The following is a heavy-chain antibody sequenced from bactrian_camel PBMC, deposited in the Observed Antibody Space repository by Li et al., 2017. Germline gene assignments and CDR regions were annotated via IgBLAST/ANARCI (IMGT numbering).Heavy chain of an antibody. V-gene: IGHV3S53*01. J-gene: IGHJ4*01. CDR2: IDTVDIT. CDR1: GYTYSHRISTYC. D-gene: IGHD1*01. CDR3: AARQPCRVWLGYEDPGEYNI. Sequence: HVQLVESGGGSVQAGGSLRLSCAASGYTYSHRISTYCLGWFRQGPGNQREGVAVIDTVDITSYADSVKGRFTVSRDNAKNSLYLQMNSLEPDDTAMYYCAARQPCRVWLGYEDPGEYNIWGQGTQVTVS.